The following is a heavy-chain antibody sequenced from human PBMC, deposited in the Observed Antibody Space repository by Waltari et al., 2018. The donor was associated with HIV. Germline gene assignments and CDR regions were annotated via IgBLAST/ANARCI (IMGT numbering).Heavy chain of an antibody. D-gene: IGHD3-10*01. V-gene: IGHV4-61*02. CDR3: ARERGFGELDYYYGMDV. CDR2: IYTSGST. Sequence: QVQLQESGPGLVKPSQTLSLTCTVSGGSISSGSYYWRWIRPPAGKGLEWIGRIYTSGSTNYNPSLKSRVTISVDTSKNQFSLKLSSVTAADTAVYYCARERGFGELDYYYGMDVWGQGTTVTVSS. J-gene: IGHJ6*02. CDR1: GGSISSGSYY.